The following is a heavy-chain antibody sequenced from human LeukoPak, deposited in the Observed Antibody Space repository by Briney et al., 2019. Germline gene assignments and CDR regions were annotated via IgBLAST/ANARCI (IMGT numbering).Heavy chain of an antibody. CDR1: GFTFSSYW. Sequence: GGSLRLSCAASGFTFSSYWMHWVRQVPGKGLVWVGRTKNKANSYTTEYAASVKGRFTISRDESKNSLYLQMNSLKTEDTAVYYCARWDSGSCSDWGQGTLVTVSS. V-gene: IGHV3-72*01. CDR3: ARWDSGSCSD. CDR2: TKNKANSYTT. D-gene: IGHD1-26*01. J-gene: IGHJ4*02.